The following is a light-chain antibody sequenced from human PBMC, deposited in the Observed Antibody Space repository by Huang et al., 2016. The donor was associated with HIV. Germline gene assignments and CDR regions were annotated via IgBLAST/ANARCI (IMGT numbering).Light chain of an antibody. CDR2: AAP. CDR1: QSISSY. J-gene: IGKJ3*01. V-gene: IGKV1-39*01. Sequence: DIQMTQSPSSLSASVGDRVTITCRASQSISSYLNWYQQKPGKAPKLLIYAAPSLQSGVPTRCSGSGSGTDFTLTISSLQPEDFATYYCQQSYSTLFTFGPGTKVDIK. CDR3: QQSYSTLFT.